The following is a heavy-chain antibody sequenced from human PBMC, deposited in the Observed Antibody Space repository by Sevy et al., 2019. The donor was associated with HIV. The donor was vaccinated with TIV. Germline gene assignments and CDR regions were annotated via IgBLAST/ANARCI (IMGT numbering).Heavy chain of an antibody. D-gene: IGHD2-8*02. CDR1: GFTFSDYY. CDR3: ARAGDDYCTESDCNKNWFDP. CDR2: ISSSGALV. J-gene: IGHJ5*02. V-gene: IGHV3-11*01. Sequence: GGSLRLSCAASGFTFSDYYMGWFRQAPGKGLEWVSYISSSGALVFYADSVEGRFTISRDNAKNSLFLQMNSLRAEDTAIYYCARAGDDYCTESDCNKNWFDPWGPGTLVTVSS.